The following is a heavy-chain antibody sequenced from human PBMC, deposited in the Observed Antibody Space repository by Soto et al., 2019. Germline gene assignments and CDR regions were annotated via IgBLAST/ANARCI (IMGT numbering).Heavy chain of an antibody. Sequence: QVQLQESGPGLVKPSETLSLTCTVSGGSISSYYWSWIRQPPGNGLEWIGYIYYSGSPNYNPSLRSRVTISVDTSKTQFYLNLSSVTAADTAVYYCARLRKVTIIQRAFDIWGKGTMVTVSS. CDR1: GGSISSYY. V-gene: IGHV4-59*08. D-gene: IGHD3-22*01. CDR3: ARLRKVTIIQRAFDI. CDR2: IYYSGSP. J-gene: IGHJ3*02.